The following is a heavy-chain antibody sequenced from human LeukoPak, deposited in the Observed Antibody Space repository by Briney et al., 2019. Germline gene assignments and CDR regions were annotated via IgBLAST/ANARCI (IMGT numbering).Heavy chain of an antibody. CDR2: ITNDGNYE. D-gene: IGHD4-23*01. V-gene: IGHV3-33*05. Sequence: QSGGSLRLSCAASGFTFSTYGMHWVRQAPGKGLEWVAVITNDGNYEKYADAVRGRFTISRDNSKNTLYLQMNSLSAEDTAVYYCARDSITGGNSLDFWGRGTLVTVSS. CDR3: ARDSITGGNSLDF. J-gene: IGHJ4*02. CDR1: GFTFSTYG.